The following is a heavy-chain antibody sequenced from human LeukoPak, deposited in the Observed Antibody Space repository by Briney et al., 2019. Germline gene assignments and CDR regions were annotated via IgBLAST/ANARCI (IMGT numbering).Heavy chain of an antibody. CDR3: ARDSDYGDYDPQFDY. J-gene: IGHJ4*02. D-gene: IGHD4-17*01. V-gene: IGHV1-69*06. Sequence: SVKVSCKASGGTFSSYAISWVRQAPGQGLEWMGGIIPIFGTANYAQKFQGRVTITADKSTSTAYMELSSLRSEDTAVYYCARDSDYGDYDPQFDYWGQGTLVTVSS. CDR1: GGTFSSYA. CDR2: IIPIFGTA.